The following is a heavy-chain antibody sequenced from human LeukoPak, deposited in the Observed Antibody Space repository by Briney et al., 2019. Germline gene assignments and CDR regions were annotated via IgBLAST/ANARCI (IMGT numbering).Heavy chain of an antibody. CDR1: GGSISSGSYY. V-gene: IGHV4-61*02. J-gene: IGHJ4*02. CDR3: ARGRPVTGDSVYYFDY. CDR2: IYTSGST. Sequence: PSQTLSLTCTVSGGSISSGSYYWSWIRQPAGKGLEWIGRIYTSGSTNYNPSLKSRVTISVDTSKNQFSLKLSSVTAADTAVYYCARGRPVTGDSVYYFDYWGQGTLVTVSS. D-gene: IGHD7-27*01.